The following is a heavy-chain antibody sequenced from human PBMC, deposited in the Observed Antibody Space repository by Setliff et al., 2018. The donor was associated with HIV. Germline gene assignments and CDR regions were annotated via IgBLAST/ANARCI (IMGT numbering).Heavy chain of an antibody. CDR3: AKDSAFYFYGSGSYYNPYFYMDV. CDR2: IWYDGSNK. Sequence: GGSLRLSCAASGFTFSSYVMHWVRQAPGKGLEWVAVIWYDGSNKYYADSVKGRFTVSRDNSKNTLYLQMNSLRAEDTAVYYCAKDSAFYFYGSGSYYNPYFYMDVWGKGTTVTVSS. V-gene: IGHV3-30*02. CDR1: GFTFSSYV. D-gene: IGHD3-10*01. J-gene: IGHJ6*03.